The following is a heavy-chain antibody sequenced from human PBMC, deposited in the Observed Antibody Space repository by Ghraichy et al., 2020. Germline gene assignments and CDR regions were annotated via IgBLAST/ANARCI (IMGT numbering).Heavy chain of an antibody. V-gene: IGHV3-43*01. J-gene: IGHJ6*02. CDR3: AKDVGGVWEGRRGDYGMDV. D-gene: IGHD2-8*02. Sequence: GGSLRLSCAASGFTFDDYTMHWVRQAPGKGLEWVSLISWDGGSTYYADSVKGRFTISRDNSKNSLYLQMNSLRTEDTALYYCAKDVGGVWEGRRGDYGMDVWGQGTTVTVSS. CDR1: GFTFDDYT. CDR2: ISWDGGST.